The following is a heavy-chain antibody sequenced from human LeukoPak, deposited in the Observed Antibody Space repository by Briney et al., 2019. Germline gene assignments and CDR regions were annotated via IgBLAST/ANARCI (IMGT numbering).Heavy chain of an antibody. CDR1: GFTFSSHW. V-gene: IGHV3-7*05. D-gene: IGHD1-14*01. J-gene: IGHJ4*02. CDR3: AKDVKYNLEY. CDR2: IKEDGSDK. Sequence: GGSLRLSCAASGFTFSSHWMSWVRQAPGKGLEWVAKIKEDGSDKYYVDSVNGRFTVSRDNAKNSLYLRMNSLRAEDTAVYYCAKDVKYNLEYWGQGTLVTVSS.